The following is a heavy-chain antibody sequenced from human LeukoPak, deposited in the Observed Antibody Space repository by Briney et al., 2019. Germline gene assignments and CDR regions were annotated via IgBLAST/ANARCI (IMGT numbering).Heavy chain of an antibody. CDR2: ISSSSSYI. D-gene: IGHD2-21*02. Sequence: GGSLRLSCAASGFTFSSYSMNWVRQAPGKGLEWVSSISSSSSYIYYADSVKGRFTISRDNAKNSLCLQMNSLRAEDTAVYYCARDPPLCGGDCYYNFDYWGQGTLVTVSS. CDR3: ARDPPLCGGDCYYNFDY. V-gene: IGHV3-21*01. J-gene: IGHJ4*02. CDR1: GFTFSSYS.